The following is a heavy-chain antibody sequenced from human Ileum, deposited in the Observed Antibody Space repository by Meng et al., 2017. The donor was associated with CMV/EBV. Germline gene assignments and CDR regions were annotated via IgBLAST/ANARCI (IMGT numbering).Heavy chain of an antibody. CDR2: INHSGSN. V-gene: IGHV4-34*01. Sequence: AYYWGWIRQHPGKGLDWIGEINHSGSNNYNPSLKSRVTISVDTSKNQFSLKLSSVTAADTAVYYCARSLILGYCSSTSCPRRYFDLWGRGTLVTVSS. D-gene: IGHD2-2*01. CDR1: AYY. CDR3: ARSLILGYCSSTSCPRRYFDL. J-gene: IGHJ2*01.